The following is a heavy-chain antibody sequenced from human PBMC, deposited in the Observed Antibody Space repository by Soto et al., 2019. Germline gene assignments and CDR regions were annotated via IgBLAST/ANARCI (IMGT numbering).Heavy chain of an antibody. CDR2: ISGSGGST. CDR1: GFTFSSYA. Sequence: PGGSLRLSCAASGFTFSSYAMSWVRQAPGKGLEWVSAISGSGGSTYYAESVKGRFTISRDTSKNMLYLQLNNMSAYYSAVYYSAKGPAPAAAYYFDYWGQGTLVTVSS. D-gene: IGHD6-13*01. J-gene: IGHJ4*02. CDR3: AKGPAPAAAYYFDY. V-gene: IGHV3-23*01.